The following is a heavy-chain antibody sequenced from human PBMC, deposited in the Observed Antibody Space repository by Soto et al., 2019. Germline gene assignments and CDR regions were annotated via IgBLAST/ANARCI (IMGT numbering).Heavy chain of an antibody. CDR2: INAGNGNT. Sequence: QVQLVQSGAEVKKPGASVKVSCKASGYTFTSYAMHWVRQAPGQRLEWMGWINAGNGNTKYSQKFQGRVTITRDTYAHTXXRELSSLRSEDTAVYYCARDHDIVVVPAVYYGMDVWGQGTTVTVSS. V-gene: IGHV1-3*01. CDR1: GYTFTSYA. J-gene: IGHJ6*02. D-gene: IGHD2-2*01. CDR3: ARDHDIVVVPAVYYGMDV.